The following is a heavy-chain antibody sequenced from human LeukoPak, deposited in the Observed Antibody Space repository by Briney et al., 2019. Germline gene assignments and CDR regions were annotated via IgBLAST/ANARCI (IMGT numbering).Heavy chain of an antibody. Sequence: SETLSLTCTVSGGSISSYYWSWIRQPPGKGLEWIGYIYYSGSTNHNPSLRSRVTISVDTSKNQFSLDLRSVTAADTAVYYCARGPHYHDSSGYSPSYSYAMDVWGQGTTATVSS. J-gene: IGHJ6*02. V-gene: IGHV4-59*01. CDR3: ARGPHYHDSSGYSPSYSYAMDV. D-gene: IGHD3-22*01. CDR1: GGSISSYY. CDR2: IYYSGST.